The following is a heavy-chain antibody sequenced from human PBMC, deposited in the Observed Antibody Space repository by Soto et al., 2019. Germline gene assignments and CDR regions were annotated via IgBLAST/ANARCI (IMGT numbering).Heavy chain of an antibody. D-gene: IGHD6-19*01. CDR2: ISYIGNT. J-gene: IGHJ4*02. CDR1: AGTISGFS. Sequence: PSETLPLTSTAPAGTISGFSWPCTRQPPGKTLEWIGHISYIGNTNYNPSLKSRVTMSVDISKNQFSLNLNSVTAADTAVYYCTRVARFGIKQWLTYWGQGTLVTVSS. V-gene: IGHV4-59*01. CDR3: TRVARFGIKQWLTY.